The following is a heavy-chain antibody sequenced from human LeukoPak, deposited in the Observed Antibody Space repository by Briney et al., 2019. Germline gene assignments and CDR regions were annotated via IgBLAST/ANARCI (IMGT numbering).Heavy chain of an antibody. CDR1: GGTFSSYA. J-gene: IGHJ4*02. CDR2: IIPIFGTA. D-gene: IGHD6-19*01. V-gene: IGHV1-69*13. CDR3: ARAAEQWLPPLDY. Sequence: GASVKVSCKASGGTFSSYAINWVRQAPGQGLEWMGGIIPIFGTANYAQKFQGRVTITADESTSTAYMELSSLRSEDTAVYYCARAAEQWLPPLDYWGQGTLVTVSS.